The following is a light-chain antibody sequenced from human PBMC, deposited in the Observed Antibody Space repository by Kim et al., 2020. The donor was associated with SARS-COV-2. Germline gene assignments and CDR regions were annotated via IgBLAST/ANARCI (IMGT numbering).Light chain of an antibody. Sequence: DIQMTQSPSTLSASVGDRVTISCRASQNIHIWLAWFQQKPGKAPRVLMYKASTLESGVPSRFTGSGSGTEFTLTINSLQPDDFATYYCQQYDVHPETFGQGTKVEVK. V-gene: IGKV1-5*03. CDR2: KAS. CDR1: QNIHIW. J-gene: IGKJ1*01. CDR3: QQYDVHPET.